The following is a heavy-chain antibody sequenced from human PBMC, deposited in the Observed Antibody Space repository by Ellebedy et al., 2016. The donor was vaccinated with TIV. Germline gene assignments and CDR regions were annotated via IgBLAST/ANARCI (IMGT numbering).Heavy chain of an antibody. J-gene: IGHJ4*02. CDR2: INQDGSKG. CDR3: ARENWYNDY. CDR1: GLTFSSYG. Sequence: GGSLRLSCVASGLTFSSYGMHWVRQAPGKGLEWVANINQDGSKGIYVDSVKGRFTISRDNAKNSVYLQINNLRVEDTAVYYCARENWYNDYWGQGTLVTVSS. D-gene: IGHD1/OR15-1a*01. V-gene: IGHV3-7*04.